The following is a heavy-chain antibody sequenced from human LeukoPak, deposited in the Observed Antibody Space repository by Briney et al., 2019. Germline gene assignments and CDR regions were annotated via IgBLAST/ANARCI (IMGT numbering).Heavy chain of an antibody. CDR1: GYTFTDYH. Sequence: ASVKVSCKASGYTFTDYHMHWVRQAPGQGLEWMGGINTNSGGTNSAQKFQGRVTMTRDTSITTAYMELSSLRADDTAIYYCARDRPGYSSWFDPWGQGTLVTVSS. CDR2: INTNSGGT. V-gene: IGHV1-2*02. J-gene: IGHJ5*02. CDR3: ARDRPGYSSWFDP. D-gene: IGHD6-19*01.